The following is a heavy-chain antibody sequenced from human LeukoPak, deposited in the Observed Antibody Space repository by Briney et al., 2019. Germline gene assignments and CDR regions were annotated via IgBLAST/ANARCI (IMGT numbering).Heavy chain of an antibody. V-gene: IGHV3-53*01. J-gene: IGHJ4*02. D-gene: IGHD3-22*01. CDR3: AKDMRAPGGYYDSSGYYWGPFDY. CDR1: GFTVSSAY. CDR2: IYSGGDT. Sequence: GGSLRLSCAASGFTVSSAYMAWVRQAPGKGLEWVSVIYSGGDTCYADSVKGRFTISRDNSKNTLYLQMNSLRAEDTAVYYCAKDMRAPGGYYDSSGYYWGPFDYWGQGTLVTVSS.